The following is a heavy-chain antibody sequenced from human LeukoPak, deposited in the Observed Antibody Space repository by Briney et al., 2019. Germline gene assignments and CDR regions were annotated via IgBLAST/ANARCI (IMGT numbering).Heavy chain of an antibody. D-gene: IGHD3-10*01. J-gene: IGHJ4*02. V-gene: IGHV3-30*03. CDR2: ITYDGYYK. Sequence: PGTSLRLSCAASGFTFTNYGMHWVRLAPGRGLEWVALITYDGYYKYYSDSVKGRFTISSDTSKNTLYLQMNSLRAEDTAVYYCARDLSPVVRASPMGYWGQGTPVTVSS. CDR3: ARDLSPVVRASPMGY. CDR1: GFTFTNYG.